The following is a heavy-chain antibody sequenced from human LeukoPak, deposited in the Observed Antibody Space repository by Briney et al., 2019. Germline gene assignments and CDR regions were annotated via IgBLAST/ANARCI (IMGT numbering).Heavy chain of an antibody. J-gene: IGHJ4*02. V-gene: IGHV3-23*01. CDR2: ISGRGGNT. CDR3: ASRYGSGSQHPFDY. Sequence: PGGSLRLSCAASGFSFSSYAMSWVRQAPGKGLEWVSAISGRGGNTYYADSVKGRITISRDNSKNTLHLQMKSLRAEDTAVYYCASRYGSGSQHPFDYWGQGTLVTVSS. CDR1: GFSFSSYA. D-gene: IGHD3-10*01.